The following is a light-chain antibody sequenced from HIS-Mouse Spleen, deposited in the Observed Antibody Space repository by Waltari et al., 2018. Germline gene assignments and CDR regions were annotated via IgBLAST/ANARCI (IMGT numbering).Light chain of an antibody. Sequence: QSALTQPASLSGSPGQSITISCTGTSSDVGGYNYVSWYQQHPGKAPKLMIYEGSKRPSGVSNRFSGSKSGNTASLTISGLQAEDEADYYCCSYAGSSTFVVFGGGTKLTVL. V-gene: IGLV2-23*03. CDR3: CSYAGSSTFVV. CDR1: SSDVGGYNY. CDR2: EGS. J-gene: IGLJ2*01.